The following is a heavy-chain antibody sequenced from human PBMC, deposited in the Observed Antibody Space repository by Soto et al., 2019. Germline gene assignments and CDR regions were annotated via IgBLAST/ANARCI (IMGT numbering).Heavy chain of an antibody. CDR1: GFTFSSYG. D-gene: IGHD3-10*01. CDR2: ISYDGSNK. J-gene: IGHJ3*02. Sequence: ESGGGVVQPGRSLRLSCAASGFTFSSYGMHWVRQAPGKGLEWVAFISYDGSNKYYADSVKGRFTISRDNSKNTLYLQMNSLRAEDTAVYYCAKGFTMVRGVIAAFDIWGQGTMVTVSS. CDR3: AKGFTMVRGVIAAFDI. V-gene: IGHV3-30*18.